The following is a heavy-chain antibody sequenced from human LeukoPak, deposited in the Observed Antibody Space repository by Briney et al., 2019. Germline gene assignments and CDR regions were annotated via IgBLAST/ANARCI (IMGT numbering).Heavy chain of an antibody. CDR1: GFNFSGSA. J-gene: IGHJ4*02. CDR3: TRLGYFDSSGYYYPNY. V-gene: IGHV3-73*01. D-gene: IGHD3-22*01. CDR2: IRSKANNYAT. Sequence: GGSLKLSCAASGFNFSGSAMHWVRQASGKGLEWVGRIRSKANNYATAYAVSMKGRFTISRDDSRNTAYPQMNTLKTEDTAVYYCTRLGYFDSSGYYYPNYWGQGTLVTVSS.